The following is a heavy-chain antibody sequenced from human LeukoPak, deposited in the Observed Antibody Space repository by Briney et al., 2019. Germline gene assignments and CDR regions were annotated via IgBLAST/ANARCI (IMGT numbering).Heavy chain of an antibody. J-gene: IGHJ4*02. Sequence: SETLSLTCSVSVVSMNGYYWSWLRQSAGNRLEWIGHVDSSGNTNYNPSLESRVTMSVDTSKKQFSLKLTSVTAADMPVYFCARQFLVGSTFHAFDLWGQGTLVTVSS. D-gene: IGHD1-26*01. CDR2: VDSSGNT. CDR1: VVSMNGYY. CDR3: ARQFLVGSTFHAFDL. V-gene: IGHV4-4*07.